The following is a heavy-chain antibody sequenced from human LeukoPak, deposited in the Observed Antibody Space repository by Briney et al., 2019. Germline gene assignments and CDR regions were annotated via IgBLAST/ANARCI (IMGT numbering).Heavy chain of an antibody. CDR3: ARARVTDGLEGTRTVAY. V-gene: IGHV1-18*01. J-gene: IGHJ4*02. Sequence: ASVKVSCKASGYTFTSYGISWVRQAPGQGLEWMGWISAYNGNTNYAQKLQGRVTMTTDTSTNTAYMELRSLRSDDTAVYYCARARVTDGLEGTRTVAYRGQGTLVTVSS. D-gene: IGHD1-7*01. CDR1: GYTFTSYG. CDR2: ISAYNGNT.